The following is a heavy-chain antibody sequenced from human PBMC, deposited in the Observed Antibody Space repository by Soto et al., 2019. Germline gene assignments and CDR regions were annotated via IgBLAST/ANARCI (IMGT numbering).Heavy chain of an antibody. CDR3: VRATYFSDSSGYTRCLDY. CDR2: IRSKTNSYAT. Sequence: GGSLRLSCAASGLNFSGSAMHLVRQASGKGLEWVGRIRSKTNSYATAYAASVKGRFTISRDESKNSAYLQMNSLKTEDTAVYYCVRATYFSDSSGYTRCLDYWGQGTLVTVSS. V-gene: IGHV3-73*01. D-gene: IGHD3-22*01. CDR1: GLNFSGSA. J-gene: IGHJ4*02.